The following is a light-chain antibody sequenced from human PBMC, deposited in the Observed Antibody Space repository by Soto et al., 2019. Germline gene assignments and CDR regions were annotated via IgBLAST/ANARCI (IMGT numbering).Light chain of an antibody. CDR1: HTIVSSY. CDR3: QDFDSPQWT. J-gene: IGKJ1*01. CDR2: GAS. Sequence: EVVLTQSPGTLSLSPGERATLSCRASHTIVSSYLAWYQQKPGQAPRLLLYGASNRATGIPDRFSGSGSGTDFTLTISRVEPEDFAVYYCQDFDSPQWTFGQGTKVEN. V-gene: IGKV3-20*01.